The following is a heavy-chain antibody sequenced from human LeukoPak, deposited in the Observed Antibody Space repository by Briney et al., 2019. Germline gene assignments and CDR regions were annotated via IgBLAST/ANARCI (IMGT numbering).Heavy chain of an antibody. CDR1: GFTFRDYD. CDR3: ARVAKYYYGSETYYFFEH. V-gene: IGHV3-11*04. CDR2: ISSSDTTM. Sequence: PGGSLRLSCAASGFTFRDYDMTWTRQAPGKGLEWVSYISSSDTTMYNADSVKGRFTISRDNAKNSLYLQMNSLRVEDTAVYYCARVAKYYYGSETYYFFEHWGQGTPVTASS. D-gene: IGHD3-10*01. J-gene: IGHJ4*02.